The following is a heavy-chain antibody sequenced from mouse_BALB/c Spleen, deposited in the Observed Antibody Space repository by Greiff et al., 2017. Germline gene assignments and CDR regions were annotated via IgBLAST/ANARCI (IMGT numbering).Heavy chain of an antibody. CDR3: ARSRYYGSSLYWYFDV. Sequence: QVQLQQSGAELVRPGSSVKISCKASGYAFSSYWMNWVKQRPGQGLEWIGLIYPGDGDTNYNGKFKGKATLTADKSSSTAYMQLSSLTSEDSAVYFCARSRYYGSSLYWYFDVWGAGTTVTVSS. CDR2: IYPGDGDT. J-gene: IGHJ1*01. CDR1: GYAFSSYW. D-gene: IGHD1-1*01. V-gene: IGHV1-80*01.